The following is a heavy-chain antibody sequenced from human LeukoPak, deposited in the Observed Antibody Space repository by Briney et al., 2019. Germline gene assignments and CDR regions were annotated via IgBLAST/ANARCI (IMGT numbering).Heavy chain of an antibody. V-gene: IGHV4-34*01. CDR1: GGSFSGYY. CDR2: INHSGST. Sequence: SETLSLTCAVYGGSFSGYYWSWIRQPPGKGLEWIGEINHSGSTNYNPSLKSRVTISVDTSKNQFSLKLSSVTAADTAVYYCARRQGIVVVPAAPFDYWGQGTLVTVSS. CDR3: ARRQGIVVVPAAPFDY. J-gene: IGHJ4*02. D-gene: IGHD2-2*01.